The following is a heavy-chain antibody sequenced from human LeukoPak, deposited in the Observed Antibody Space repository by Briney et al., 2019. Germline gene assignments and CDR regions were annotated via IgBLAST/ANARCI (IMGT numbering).Heavy chain of an antibody. V-gene: IGHV4-34*01. CDR2: INHSGST. J-gene: IGHJ4*02. CDR3: AKGTWGLDY. D-gene: IGHD3-16*01. Sequence: SETLSLTCAVSDEPFSGSYWSWIRQPPGEGLEWIVEINHSGSTNYNPSLKSRLSISVHTSTSQVSLEVNSVAAADTAVSYCAKGTWGLDYWGQGTLVTVSS. CDR1: DEPFSGSY.